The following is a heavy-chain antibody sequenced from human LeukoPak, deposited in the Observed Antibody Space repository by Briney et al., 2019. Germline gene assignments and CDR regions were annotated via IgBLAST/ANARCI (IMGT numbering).Heavy chain of an antibody. V-gene: IGHV4-59*01. CDR3: ACYSVLGRTFDC. CDR2: VHHSFSS. CDR1: GASMNDYY. D-gene: IGHD4-11*01. Sequence: SETLSLTCAVSGASMNDYYWSWIRQTPGKGVEWIGHVHHSFSSNFSPSLKSRVTMSMDTSKSQFSLRVTSVTAADTAVYYCACYSVLGRTFDCWGQGTQVTVSS. J-gene: IGHJ4*02.